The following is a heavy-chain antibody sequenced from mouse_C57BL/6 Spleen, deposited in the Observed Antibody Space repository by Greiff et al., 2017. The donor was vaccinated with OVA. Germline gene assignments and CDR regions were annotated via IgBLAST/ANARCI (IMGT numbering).Heavy chain of an antibody. Sequence: QVQLQQSGAELAKPGASVKLSCKASGYTFTSYWMHWVKQRPGQGLEWIGYINPSSGYTKYNQKFKDKATLTADKSSSTAYMQLSSLTYEDSAVYYCARIYYGSSNGMDYWGQGTSVTVSS. CDR1: GYTFTSYW. J-gene: IGHJ4*01. CDR2: INPSSGYT. V-gene: IGHV1-7*01. CDR3: ARIYYGSSNGMDY. D-gene: IGHD2-2*01.